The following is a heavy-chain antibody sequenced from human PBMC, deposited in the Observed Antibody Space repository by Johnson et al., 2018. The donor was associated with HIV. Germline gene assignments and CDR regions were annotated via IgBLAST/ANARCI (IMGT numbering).Heavy chain of an antibody. J-gene: IGHJ3*02. Sequence: VYLVESGGGVVQPERSLRLSCAASGFTFDDYAMHWVRLTPGKGLEWVSGISWNSGSIGYADSVKGRFTISRDNSKNTLYLQMNSLRAEDTAVYYCAKVIGAAGLDAFDIWGQGTMVTVSS. CDR3: AKVIGAAGLDAFDI. V-gene: IGHV3-9*01. CDR2: ISWNSGSI. D-gene: IGHD6-13*01. CDR1: GFTFDDYA.